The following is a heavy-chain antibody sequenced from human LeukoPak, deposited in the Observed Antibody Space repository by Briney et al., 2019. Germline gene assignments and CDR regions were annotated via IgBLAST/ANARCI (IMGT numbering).Heavy chain of an antibody. CDR3: ARMATGYPNWFDP. D-gene: IGHD3-9*01. CDR1: GFTVSSNY. Sequence: GGSLRLSCAASGFTVSSNYMSWVRQAPGKGLEWVSVIYSGGNTYYADSVKGRFTISRDNAKNTLYLQMNSLRAEDTAVYYCARMATGYPNWFDPWGQGTLVTVSP. V-gene: IGHV3-66*01. J-gene: IGHJ5*02. CDR2: IYSGGNT.